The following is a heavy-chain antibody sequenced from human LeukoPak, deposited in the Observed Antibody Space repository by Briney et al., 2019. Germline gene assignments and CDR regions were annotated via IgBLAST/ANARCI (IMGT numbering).Heavy chain of an antibody. CDR1: GGTFSSYA. CDR3: ASHLQGPPYYFDY. D-gene: IGHD4-11*01. CDR2: IIPIFGTA. J-gene: IGHJ4*02. V-gene: IGHV1-69*05. Sequence: PRASVKVSCKASGGTFSSYAISWVRQAPGQGLEWMGGIIPIFGTANYAQKFQGRVTITTDESTSTAYMELSSLRSEDTAVYYCASHLQGPPYYFDYWGQGTLVTVSS.